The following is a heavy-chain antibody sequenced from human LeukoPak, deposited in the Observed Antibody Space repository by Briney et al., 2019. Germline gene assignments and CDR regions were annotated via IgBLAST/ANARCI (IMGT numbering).Heavy chain of an antibody. CDR3: AREGYYDSSGRPNPAGHAFDI. Sequence: SETLSLTCAVSGGSISSYYWSWIRQPPGKGLEWIGYIYYSGSTNYNPSLKSRVTISVDTSKNQFSLELSSVTAADTAVYYCAREGYYDSSGRPNPAGHAFDIWGQGTMVTVSS. CDR2: IYYSGST. V-gene: IGHV4-59*01. D-gene: IGHD3-22*01. J-gene: IGHJ3*02. CDR1: GGSISSYY.